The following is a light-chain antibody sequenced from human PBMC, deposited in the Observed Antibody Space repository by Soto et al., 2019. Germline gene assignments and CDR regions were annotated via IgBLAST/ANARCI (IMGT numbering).Light chain of an antibody. V-gene: IGKV1-12*01. Sequence: IQVTQSPFSVSASIGDRATITCRASQGISGCLAWYQQKPGKAPKLLIYAASSLQSEVPSRFSGRGSGTEFTLTITSLQPEDFATHYCQQVDSFPLSFGGGTKVEIK. CDR3: QQVDSFPLS. J-gene: IGKJ4*01. CDR2: AAS. CDR1: QGISGC.